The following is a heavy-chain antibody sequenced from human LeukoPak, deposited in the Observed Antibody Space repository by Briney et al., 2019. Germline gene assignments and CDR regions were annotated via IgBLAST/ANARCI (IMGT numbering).Heavy chain of an antibody. CDR2: ISSSSSYI. Sequence: GGSLRLSCAASGFTFSSYSMNWVRQAPGKGLEWVSSISSSSSYIYYADSVKGRFTISRDNAKNSLYLQMNSPRAEDTAVYYCARELIGVVPAATNDYWGQGTLVTVSS. CDR1: GFTFSSYS. D-gene: IGHD2-2*01. CDR3: ARELIGVVPAATNDY. V-gene: IGHV3-21*01. J-gene: IGHJ4*02.